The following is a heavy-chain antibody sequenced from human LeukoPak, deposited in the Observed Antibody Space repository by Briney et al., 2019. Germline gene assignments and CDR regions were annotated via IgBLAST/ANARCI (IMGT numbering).Heavy chain of an antibody. J-gene: IGHJ4*02. CDR3: AKGPPWVRGVNYFDY. Sequence: PGGSLRLSCAASGFTFSSYWMSWVRQAPGKGLEWVAVISYDGSNKYYADSVKGRFTISRDNSKNTLYLQMNSLRAEDTAVYYCAKGPPWVRGVNYFDYWGQGTLVTVSS. CDR1: GFTFSSYW. CDR2: ISYDGSNK. V-gene: IGHV3-30*18. D-gene: IGHD3-10*01.